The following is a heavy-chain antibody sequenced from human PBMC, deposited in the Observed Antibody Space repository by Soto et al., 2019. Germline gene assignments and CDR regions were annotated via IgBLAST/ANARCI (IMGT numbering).Heavy chain of an antibody. Sequence: SETLSLTCTVSGGSISSYYWSWIRQPPGKGLEWIGYIYYSGSTNYNPSLKSRVTISVDTSKNQFSLKLSSVTAADTAVYYCARAYYDFWSGYLETSDAFDIWGQGTMVS. CDR3: ARAYYDFWSGYLETSDAFDI. CDR1: GGSISSYY. D-gene: IGHD3-3*01. V-gene: IGHV4-59*01. CDR2: IYYSGST. J-gene: IGHJ3*02.